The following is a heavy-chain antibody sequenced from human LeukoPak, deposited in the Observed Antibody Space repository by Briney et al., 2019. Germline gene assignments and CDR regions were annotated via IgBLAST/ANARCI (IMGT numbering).Heavy chain of an antibody. D-gene: IGHD3-10*01. J-gene: IGHJ3*02. Sequence: SETLSLTCAVSGGSISSSNWWSWVRQPPGKGLEWIGEIYHSGSTNYNPSLKSRVTISVDKSKNQFSLKLSSVTAADTAVYYCFRTWFGELRFFEFDRLGHDAFDIWGQGTMVTVSS. CDR3: FRTWFGELRFFEFDRLGHDAFDI. V-gene: IGHV4-4*02. CDR1: GGSISSSNW. CDR2: IYHSGST.